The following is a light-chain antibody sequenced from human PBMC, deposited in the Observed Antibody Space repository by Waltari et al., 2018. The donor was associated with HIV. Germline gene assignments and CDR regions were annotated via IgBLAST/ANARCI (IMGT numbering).Light chain of an antibody. Sequence: SDELTQPPSASVSPGQTARITCSGDVLPKKYAYWYQQKSGQAPVMVIYEDNKRPSVIHDGFSGASSGTMATLTINEAQVKDEADYYCYATDSSRSRWVFGGGTKLTVL. CDR3: YATDSSRSRWV. V-gene: IGLV3-10*01. J-gene: IGLJ3*02. CDR2: EDN. CDR1: VLPKKY.